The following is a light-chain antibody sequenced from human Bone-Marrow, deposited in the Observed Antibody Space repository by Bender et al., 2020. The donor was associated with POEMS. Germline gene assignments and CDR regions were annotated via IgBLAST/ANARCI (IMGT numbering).Light chain of an antibody. CDR3: CSFAIGSTLV. CDR2: EGT. J-gene: IGLJ2*01. Sequence: QSALTQPASVSGSPRQSITISCTGTSSDGGTYNLVSWYQQHPGKAPKLMIYEGTKRPSGVSSRFSGSKSGNTASLTISGLLAEDEADYYCCSFAIGSTLVFGGGTKLTVL. V-gene: IGLV2-23*01. CDR1: SSDGGTYNL.